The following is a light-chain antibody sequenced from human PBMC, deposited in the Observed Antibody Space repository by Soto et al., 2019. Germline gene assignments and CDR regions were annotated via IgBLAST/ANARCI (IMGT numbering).Light chain of an antibody. Sequence: QSALTQPASVSGSPGQSITISCTGTSIDVGGYNYVSWYQQHPGKAPKLMIYEVSNRPSGISNRFSGSKSGNTAPLTISGLQAEDEADYYCSSYTSSSTWVFGGGTKLTVL. CDR1: SIDVGGYNY. J-gene: IGLJ3*02. CDR3: SSYTSSSTWV. V-gene: IGLV2-14*01. CDR2: EVS.